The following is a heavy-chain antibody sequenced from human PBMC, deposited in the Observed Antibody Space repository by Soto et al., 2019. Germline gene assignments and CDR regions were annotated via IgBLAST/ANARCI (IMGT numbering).Heavy chain of an antibody. CDR3: ASRSGTYPYYFDY. D-gene: IGHD1-26*01. CDR1: GYTFTSYG. Sequence: HVQLVQSGTEVKKPGASVKVSCKVSGYTFTSYGMSWMRQAPGQGLEWMGWISTYNGNTNYAQNLQGRVSMTTDTSTSTAYMELRSLRSADTAVYCCASRSGTYPYYFDYWGQGTLVTVSS. V-gene: IGHV1-18*01. J-gene: IGHJ4*02. CDR2: ISTYNGNT.